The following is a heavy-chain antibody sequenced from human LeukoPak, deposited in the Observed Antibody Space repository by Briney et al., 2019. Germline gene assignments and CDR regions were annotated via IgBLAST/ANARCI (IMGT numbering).Heavy chain of an antibody. D-gene: IGHD2-8*01. Sequence: ASVKVSCKASGDTLSNYGFTWARQAPGQGLEWMGRIIPILDIVDYAQNFQGRVTITADKSTGTIYMEVSSLRSEDTAIYYCAREKGYCTHNRCFESFDYWGQGTLVTVSS. CDR3: AREKGYCTHNRCFESFDY. CDR1: GDTLSNYG. J-gene: IGHJ4*02. V-gene: IGHV1-69*04. CDR2: IIPILDIV.